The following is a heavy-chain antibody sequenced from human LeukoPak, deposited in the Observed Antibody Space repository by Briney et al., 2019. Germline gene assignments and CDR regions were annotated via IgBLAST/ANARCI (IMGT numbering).Heavy chain of an antibody. CDR1: GFTFSSYA. CDR3: ARDPLDSSGSFDY. Sequence: GGSLRLSRAASGFTFSSYAMHWVRQAPGKGLEWVVVISYDGSNQYFADSVKGRFTISRDKSKNTLYLQMNSLRAEDTAVYYCARDPLDSSGSFDYWGQGTLVTVSS. V-gene: IGHV3-30-3*01. CDR2: ISYDGSNQ. D-gene: IGHD3-22*01. J-gene: IGHJ4*02.